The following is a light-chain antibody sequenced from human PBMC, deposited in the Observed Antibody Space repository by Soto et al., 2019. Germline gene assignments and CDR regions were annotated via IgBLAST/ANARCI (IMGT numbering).Light chain of an antibody. CDR1: SSNIGSNY. V-gene: IGLV1-47*01. CDR3: AAWDDSLSGLV. CDR2: RNN. J-gene: IGLJ2*01. Sequence: QSVLTQPPSASGTPGQRVTISCSGSSSNIGSNYVYWYQQLPGTVPQLLIYRNNERPSGVPDRFSGSKSGTSASLAISGLRSEDEADYYCAAWDDSLSGLVFGGGTKVTVL.